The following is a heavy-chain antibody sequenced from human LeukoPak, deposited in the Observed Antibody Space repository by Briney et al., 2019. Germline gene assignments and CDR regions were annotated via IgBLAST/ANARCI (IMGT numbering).Heavy chain of an antibody. V-gene: IGHV1-8*01. Sequence: GASVKVSCKASGYTFTSYYINWVRQATGQGLEWMGWMNPNSGNTGYAQKFQGRVTMTRNTSISTAYMELSSLRSEDTAVYYCARLPYSSGWYLNWGQGTLVTVSS. CDR2: MNPNSGNT. CDR3: ARLPYSSGWYLN. J-gene: IGHJ4*02. D-gene: IGHD6-19*01. CDR1: GYTFTSYY.